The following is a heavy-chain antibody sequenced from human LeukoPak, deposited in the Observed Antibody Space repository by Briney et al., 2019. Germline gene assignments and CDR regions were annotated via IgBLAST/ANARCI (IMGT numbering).Heavy chain of an antibody. D-gene: IGHD2-15*01. CDR3: ASEAYCSGGTCSVQRVAS. J-gene: IGHJ4*02. CDR1: GYTFTAYY. Sequence: ASVKVSCKASGYTFTAYYIHWVRQAPGQGLEWMGWIDANSGVTKYAQKFQNRVSITRDTSIGTAYMELRRLISDDTAVYYCASEAYCSGGTCSVQRVASWGQGTLVTVSS. V-gene: IGHV1-2*02. CDR2: IDANSGVT.